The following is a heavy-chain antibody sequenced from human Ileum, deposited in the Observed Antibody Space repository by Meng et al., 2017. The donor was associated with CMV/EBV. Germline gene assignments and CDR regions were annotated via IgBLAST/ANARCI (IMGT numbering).Heavy chain of an antibody. Sequence: GGPLRPPCAASGFTFSNYWMHWVRQVPGEGLVWVSRINSEGSRTDYADSVKGRFTISRDSAKNTLYLQMNSLSAEDTAVYYCARVSGASWFDPWGQGTLVTVSS. V-gene: IGHV3-74*01. CDR3: ARVSGASWFDP. D-gene: IGHD7-27*01. CDR2: INSEGSRT. J-gene: IGHJ5*02. CDR1: GFTFSNYW.